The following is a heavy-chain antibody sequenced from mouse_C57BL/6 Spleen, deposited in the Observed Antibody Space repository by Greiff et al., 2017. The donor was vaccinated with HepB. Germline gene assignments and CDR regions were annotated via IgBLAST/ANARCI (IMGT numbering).Heavy chain of an antibody. D-gene: IGHD1-1*01. Sequence: AQLQQPGTELVKPGASVKLSSKASGYPFTSSWMHWVKQRPGQGLEWMGNINPSNGGTNYNEKFKSKATLTVDKSSSTAYMQLSSLTSEDSAVYYCARGFYGSSRPWFAYWGQGTLVTVSA. CDR1: GYPFTSSW. V-gene: IGHV1-53*01. CDR2: INPSNGGT. J-gene: IGHJ3*01. CDR3: ARGFYGSSRPWFAY.